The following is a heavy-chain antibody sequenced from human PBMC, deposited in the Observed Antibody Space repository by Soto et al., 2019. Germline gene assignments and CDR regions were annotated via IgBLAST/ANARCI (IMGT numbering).Heavy chain of an antibody. CDR2: ISGSGGST. V-gene: IGHV3-23*01. Sequence: GGSLRLSCAASGFTFSSYAMSWVRQAPGKGLEWVSAISGSGGSTYYAESVKGRFTISRDNSKNTLYLQMNSLRAEDTAVYYCAINPQWELRAGYWGQGTLVTVSS. CDR3: AINPQWELRAGY. CDR1: GFTFSSYA. J-gene: IGHJ4*02. D-gene: IGHD1-26*01.